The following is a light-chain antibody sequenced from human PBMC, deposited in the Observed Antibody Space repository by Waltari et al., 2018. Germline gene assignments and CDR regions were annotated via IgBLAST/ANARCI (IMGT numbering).Light chain of an antibody. Sequence: EIVMTQSPATLSVSPGERATLSCRASQSVSSNLARYQQKPGQAPRLLIYGASTRATGIPARFSGSGSGTEFTLTISSLQSEDFAVYYCQQYNNWPPGTFGPGTKVVIK. CDR1: QSVSSN. J-gene: IGKJ3*01. CDR2: GAS. V-gene: IGKV3-15*01. CDR3: QQYNNWPPGT.